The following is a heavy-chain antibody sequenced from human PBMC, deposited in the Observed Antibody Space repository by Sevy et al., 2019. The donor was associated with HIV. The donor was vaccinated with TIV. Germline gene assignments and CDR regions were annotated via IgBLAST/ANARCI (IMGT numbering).Heavy chain of an antibody. CDR3: ARPRDGWRDSEMGGMDV. CDR2: IWYDGSNK. J-gene: IGHJ6*02. Sequence: GGSLRLSCAASGFTFSSYGMHWVRQAPGKGLEWVAVIWYDGSNKYYADSVKGRFTISRDNSKNTLYLQMNCLRAEDTVVYYCARPRDGWRDSEMGGMDVWGQGTTVTVSS. D-gene: IGHD2-21*02. CDR1: GFTFSSYG. V-gene: IGHV3-33*01.